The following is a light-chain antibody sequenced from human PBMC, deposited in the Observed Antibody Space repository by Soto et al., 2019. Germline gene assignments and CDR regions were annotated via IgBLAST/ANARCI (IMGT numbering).Light chain of an antibody. CDR3: QQYENLPIT. J-gene: IGKJ5*01. CDR1: QDISNY. Sequence: DIQMTQSPSSLSASVGDRVTITCQASQDISNYLNWYQQKPGKAPKLLIYDASNLGTGVPSRFSGSGSGTDFTFTISSLQAEDIATYYCQQYENLPITFGQGTRLEIK. CDR2: DAS. V-gene: IGKV1-33*01.